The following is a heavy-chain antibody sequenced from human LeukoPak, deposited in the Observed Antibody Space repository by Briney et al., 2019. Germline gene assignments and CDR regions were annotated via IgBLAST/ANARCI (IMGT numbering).Heavy chain of an antibody. J-gene: IGHJ4*02. Sequence: ASVKVSCKASGYTFTSSGISWVRQAPGQGLEWMGWINTNTGNPTYAQGFTGRFVFSLDTSVSTAYLQISSLKTEDTAVYYCARDRTLFDYWGQGTLVTVSS. CDR2: INTNTGNP. CDR1: GYTFTSSG. CDR3: ARDRTLFDY. V-gene: IGHV7-4-1*02. D-gene: IGHD1-14*01.